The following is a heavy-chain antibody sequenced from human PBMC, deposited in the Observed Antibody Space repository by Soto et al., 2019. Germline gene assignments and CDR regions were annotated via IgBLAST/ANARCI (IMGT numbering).Heavy chain of an antibody. CDR2: IYPGDADT. Sequence: GASLKISCKGSGYSFTSYWIGWVRQMPGKGLEWMGIIYPGDADTRYSPTFQGQVTISADKSISTAYLQWSSLKASDTAMYYCASPGIAVAGIEALDIWGQGTMVTVSS. D-gene: IGHD6-19*01. V-gene: IGHV5-51*01. CDR3: ASPGIAVAGIEALDI. J-gene: IGHJ3*02. CDR1: GYSFTSYW.